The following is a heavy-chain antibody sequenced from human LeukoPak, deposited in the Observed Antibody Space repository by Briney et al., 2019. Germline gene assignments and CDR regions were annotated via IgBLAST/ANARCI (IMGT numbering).Heavy chain of an antibody. CDR1: GFTVSSNY. CDR2: IYSGGST. V-gene: IGHV3-66*01. D-gene: IGHD6-19*01. Sequence: PGRSLRLSCAASGFTVSSNYMSWVRQAPGKGLEWVSVIYSGGSTYYADSVKGRFTISRDNSKNTLYLQMNSLRAEDTAVYYCARDRYSSGWYTGDWGQGTLVTVSS. CDR3: ARDRYSSGWYTGD. J-gene: IGHJ4*02.